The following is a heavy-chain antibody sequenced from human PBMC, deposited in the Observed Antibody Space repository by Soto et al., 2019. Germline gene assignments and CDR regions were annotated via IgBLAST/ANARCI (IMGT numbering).Heavy chain of an antibody. CDR3: ARGGFQVTATFAANWFDP. D-gene: IGHD2-21*02. J-gene: IGHJ5*02. V-gene: IGHV1-8*01. Sequence: QVQLVQSGAEVKKPGASVKVSCKASGYTFTSYDINWVRQATGQGLEWMGWMNPNSGNTGYAQKFQGRVTMTRNTSISTAYMELSSQRSDDTAVYYCARGGFQVTATFAANWFDPWGQGTLVTVSS. CDR2: MNPNSGNT. CDR1: GYTFTSYD.